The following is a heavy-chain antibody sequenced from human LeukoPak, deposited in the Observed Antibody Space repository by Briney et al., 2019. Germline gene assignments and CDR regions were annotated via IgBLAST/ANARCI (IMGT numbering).Heavy chain of an antibody. Sequence: PGGFLRLSCAAPGFTFSNYAMGWVRQAPGKGLEWVSSINGRDGRTYYADSVRGRFSISSDNSKNTLFLQMNSLRAEDTAVYYCARGEAFAFDMWGQGTVVTVSS. V-gene: IGHV3-23*01. CDR3: ARGEAFAFDM. J-gene: IGHJ3*02. CDR1: GFTFSNYA. CDR2: INGRDGRT.